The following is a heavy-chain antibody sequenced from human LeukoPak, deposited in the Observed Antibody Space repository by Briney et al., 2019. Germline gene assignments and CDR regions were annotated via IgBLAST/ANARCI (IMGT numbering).Heavy chain of an antibody. CDR2: IMHSGST. D-gene: IGHD3-16*01. CDR3: AQRNKYRVWPA. Sequence: SETLSLTCAVSGASFTTYYWSWIRQTPGKGLEWIGEIMHSGSTNHNPSLKSRVTISVDTSKNQFSLNVTSVTAADTAVYYCAQRNKYRVWPAWGQGTLVTVSS. J-gene: IGHJ5*02. V-gene: IGHV4-34*12. CDR1: GASFTTYY.